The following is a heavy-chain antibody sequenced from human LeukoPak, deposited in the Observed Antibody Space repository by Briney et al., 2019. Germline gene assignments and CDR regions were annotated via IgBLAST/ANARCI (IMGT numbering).Heavy chain of an antibody. V-gene: IGHV4-38-2*01. D-gene: IGHD1-1*01. J-gene: IGHJ4*02. Sequence: PSETLSLTXAVSGYSISSGYYWGWIRQPPGKGLEWIGSIYHSGSTYYNPSLKSRVTIAVDTYKNQFSLKLSSVTAADTAVYYCARLPKKSGVDYWGQGTLVTVSS. CDR1: GYSISSGYY. CDR2: IYHSGST. CDR3: ARLPKKSGVDY.